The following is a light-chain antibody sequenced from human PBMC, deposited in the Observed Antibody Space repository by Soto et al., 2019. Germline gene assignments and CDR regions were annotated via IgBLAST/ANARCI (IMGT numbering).Light chain of an antibody. V-gene: IGKV1-33*01. Sequence: DIQMTQSPSSLSASVGDRVTITCQASQDISNYLNWYQQKPGKAPKLLIYDASNLETGVPSRFSGSGSGTDFTFTISSLQPEDIATYYCQQYDNLSITFGQGTRLKIK. CDR3: QQYDNLSIT. J-gene: IGKJ5*01. CDR1: QDISNY. CDR2: DAS.